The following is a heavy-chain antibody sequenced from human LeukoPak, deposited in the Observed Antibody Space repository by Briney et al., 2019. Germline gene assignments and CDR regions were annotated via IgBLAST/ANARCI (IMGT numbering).Heavy chain of an antibody. D-gene: IGHD6-13*01. Sequence: KPSETLSLTCAVYGGSFSGYYCSWIHQPPGKGLECIGEINHSGGTNYNPSLRSGATLSVDTSKNRFSLKLSSVTAALTACYYCARKPLAAAGLDHWGQGNLVTVSS. CDR1: GGSFSGYY. J-gene: IGHJ4*02. CDR3: ARKPLAAAGLDH. V-gene: IGHV4-34*01. CDR2: INHSGGT.